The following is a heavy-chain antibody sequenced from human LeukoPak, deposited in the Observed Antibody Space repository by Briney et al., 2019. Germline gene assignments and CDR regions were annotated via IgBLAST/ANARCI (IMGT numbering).Heavy chain of an antibody. D-gene: IGHD3-10*01. Sequence: GGSLRLSCAASGFTFSDYYMSWIRQAPGKGLEWVSYISSSGNSIYYADSVEGRFAISRDSAKNSLYLQMNSLRDDDTAVYYCARDARHNYSGSRNWFDHWGQGTQVTVSS. CDR1: GFTFSDYY. J-gene: IGHJ5*02. CDR2: ISSSGNSI. V-gene: IGHV3-11*01. CDR3: ARDARHNYSGSRNWFDH.